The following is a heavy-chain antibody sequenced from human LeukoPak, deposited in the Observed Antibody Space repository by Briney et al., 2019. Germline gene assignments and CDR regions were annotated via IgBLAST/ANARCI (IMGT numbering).Heavy chain of an antibody. V-gene: IGHV3-33*01. D-gene: IGHD4-11*01. CDR1: GFTFNSYG. CDR3: ARGLPPVMKYYFDY. CDR2: MWYDGSNK. J-gene: IGHJ4*02. Sequence: GGSLRLSCAASGFTFNSYGMHWVRQAPGKGLEWVAVMWYDGSNKYYADSVKGRFTISRDDSKNTLYLQMNSLRAEDTAMYYCARGLPPVMKYYFDYWGQGTLVTVSS.